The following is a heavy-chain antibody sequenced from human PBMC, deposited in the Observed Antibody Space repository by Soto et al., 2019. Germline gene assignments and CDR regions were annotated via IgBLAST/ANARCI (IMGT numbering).Heavy chain of an antibody. V-gene: IGHV1-3*05. D-gene: IGHD6-19*01. CDR2: IKADNTNT. CDR1: GFTFSGYT. CDR3: AREGGWYVDY. Sequence: QVQLVQSGAEEKKPGASVKVSCKASGFTFSGYTIHWVRQAPGQRLEWMGWIKADNTNTKYSQKFQGRDTITRDTSASTVYMELSSLRSEDTAVYYCAREGGWYVDYWGQGTLVTVSS. J-gene: IGHJ4*02.